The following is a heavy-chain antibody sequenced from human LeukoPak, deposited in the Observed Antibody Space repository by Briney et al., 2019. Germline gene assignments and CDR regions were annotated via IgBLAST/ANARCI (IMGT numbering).Heavy chain of an antibody. J-gene: IGHJ4*02. Sequence: PGGSLTLSCAASGFTVSSNYMSWVRQAPGKGLEWVSVIYSGGNTYYADSVKGRFTISRDNSKNMLYLQMNSLRAEDTALYYCARGRNYYFDYWGQGTLVTVSS. CDR3: ARGRNYYFDY. CDR2: IYSGGNT. V-gene: IGHV3-53*01. CDR1: GFTVSSNY.